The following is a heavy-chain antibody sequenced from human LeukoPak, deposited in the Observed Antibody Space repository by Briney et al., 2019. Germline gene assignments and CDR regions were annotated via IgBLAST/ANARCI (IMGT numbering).Heavy chain of an antibody. Sequence: PGGSLRLSCAASGFTFSSYAMSWVRQAPGKGLEWVSAISGSGGSTYYADSVKGRFTISRDNSKNTLYLQMSSLRAEDTAVYYCAKDSRSTSHYYGMDVWGKGTTVTVSS. CDR3: AKDSRSTSHYYGMDV. V-gene: IGHV3-23*01. D-gene: IGHD2-2*01. CDR2: ISGSGGST. CDR1: GFTFSSYA. J-gene: IGHJ6*04.